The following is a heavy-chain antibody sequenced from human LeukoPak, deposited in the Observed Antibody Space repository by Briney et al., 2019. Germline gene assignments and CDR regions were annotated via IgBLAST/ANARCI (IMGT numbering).Heavy chain of an antibody. J-gene: IGHJ4*02. CDR2: ISGSGGST. D-gene: IGHD6-19*01. CDR3: AKGDTPRYSSGWYFDY. Sequence: TGGSLRLSCAASGFTFSTYAMTWVRQAPGKGLEWVSAISGSGGSTYYADSVKGRFTISRDNSKNTLYLQMNSLRAEDTAVYYCAKGDTPRYSSGWYFDYWGQGTLVTVSS. V-gene: IGHV3-23*01. CDR1: GFTFSTYA.